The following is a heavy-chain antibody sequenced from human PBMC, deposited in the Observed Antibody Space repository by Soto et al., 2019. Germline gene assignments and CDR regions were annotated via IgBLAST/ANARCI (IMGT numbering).Heavy chain of an antibody. Sequence: SETLSLTCTVSGGSISSYYWSWIRQPPGKGLEWIGYIYYSGSTNYNPSLKSRVTISVDTSKNQFSLKLSSVTAADTAVYYCARDVYGDPYYFDYWGQGTLVTVSS. J-gene: IGHJ4*02. CDR1: GGSISSYY. CDR3: ARDVYGDPYYFDY. V-gene: IGHV4-59*01. CDR2: IYYSGST. D-gene: IGHD4-17*01.